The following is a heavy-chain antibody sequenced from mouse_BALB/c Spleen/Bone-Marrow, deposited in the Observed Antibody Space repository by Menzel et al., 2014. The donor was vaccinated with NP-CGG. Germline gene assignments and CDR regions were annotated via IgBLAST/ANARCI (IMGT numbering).Heavy chain of an antibody. V-gene: IGHV2-9*02. J-gene: IGHJ4*01. CDR2: IWAGGST. Sequence: VMLVESGPGLVAPSPSLSITCTVSGFSLTSYGLHRVRQPPGKGLEWLGAIWAGGSTNYNPALMSRLSISKDNSKSQVFLKMNSLQTDDTAMYYCARPTPRYFAMDYWGQGTSVTVSS. D-gene: IGHD6-1*01. CDR1: GFSLTSYG. CDR3: ARPTPRYFAMDY.